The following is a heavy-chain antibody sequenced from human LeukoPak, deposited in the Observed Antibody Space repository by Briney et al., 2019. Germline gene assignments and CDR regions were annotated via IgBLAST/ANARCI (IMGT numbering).Heavy chain of an antibody. J-gene: IGHJ4*02. Sequence: PGGSLRLSCAASGFTSSSYWMSWVRQAPGKGLEWVANIQQGGSAKYYVDSVKGRFTISRDDAKNSLYLQMDSLRAEDTAVYFCARIRGDDSTFEYWGRGTLVTVSS. CDR2: IQQGGSAK. CDR1: GFTSSSYW. D-gene: IGHD2-21*02. V-gene: IGHV3-7*01. CDR3: ARIRGDDSTFEY.